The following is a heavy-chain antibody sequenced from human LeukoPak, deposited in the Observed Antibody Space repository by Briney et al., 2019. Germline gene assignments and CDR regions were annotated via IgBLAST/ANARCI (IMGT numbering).Heavy chain of an antibody. D-gene: IGHD3-10*01. CDR3: ARGGESYGSGSPPFDY. Sequence: SETLSLTCTVSGGSISSYYWSWIRQPAGKGLEWIGRIYTSGSTNYNPSPKSRVTMSVDTPKNQFSLKLSSVTAADTAVYYCARGGESYGSGSPPFDYWGQGTLVTVSS. V-gene: IGHV4-4*07. CDR2: IYTSGST. CDR1: GGSISSYY. J-gene: IGHJ4*02.